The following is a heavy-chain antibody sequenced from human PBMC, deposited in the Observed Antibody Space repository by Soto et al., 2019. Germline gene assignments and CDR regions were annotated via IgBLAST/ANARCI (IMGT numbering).Heavy chain of an antibody. CDR2: IYPGDSDT. CDR3: ARISATIFGVVTNNWFDP. V-gene: IGHV5-51*01. CDR1: GYSFTSYW. Sequence: PVESLKISCKGSGYSFTSYWIGWVRQMPGKGLEWMGIIYPGDSDTRYSTSFQGRVTISADKSISTAYLQWSSLKASDAAMYYCARISATIFGVVTNNWFDPWGQGTLVTVSS. D-gene: IGHD3-3*01. J-gene: IGHJ5*02.